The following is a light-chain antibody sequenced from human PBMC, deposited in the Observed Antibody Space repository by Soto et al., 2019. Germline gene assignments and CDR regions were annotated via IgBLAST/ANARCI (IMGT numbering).Light chain of an antibody. CDR2: DAS. Sequence: EIVLTQSPATLSLSPGERATLSCRASQSVSSYLAWCQQKPGQAPRLLIYDASNRATGIPARFSGSGSGTDFTLTISSLEPEDFAVYYCQQRSNWPPLYTFGQGTELEIK. V-gene: IGKV3-11*01. CDR1: QSVSSY. CDR3: QQRSNWPPLYT. J-gene: IGKJ2*01.